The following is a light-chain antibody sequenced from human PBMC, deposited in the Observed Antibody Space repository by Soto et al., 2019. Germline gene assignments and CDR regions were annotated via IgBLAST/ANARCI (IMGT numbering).Light chain of an antibody. CDR2: AAS. CDR3: QKYNSAPRT. Sequence: DIQMTQSPSSLSASVGDRVTITCRASQGISNYLAWYQHKPGKVPKLLIYAASTLQSGVPSRFSGSGSGTFFSLTLKSLPTEDVATYYCQKYNSAPRTFGQGTKVDIK. V-gene: IGKV1-27*01. CDR1: QGISNY. J-gene: IGKJ1*01.